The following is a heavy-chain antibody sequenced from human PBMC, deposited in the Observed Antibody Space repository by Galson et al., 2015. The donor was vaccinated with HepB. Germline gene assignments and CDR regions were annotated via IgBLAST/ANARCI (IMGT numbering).Heavy chain of an antibody. J-gene: IGHJ6*02. CDR1: GFTFSNAW. Sequence: SLRLSCAASGFTFSNAWMSWVRQAPGKGLEWVGHIKSKSDGGTTDYAAPVKGRFTISRDDSKNTLYVQMNSLKTEDTAVYYCTTDPWGSYYYYDLDVWGQGTTVTVSS. CDR2: IKSKSDGGTT. D-gene: IGHD3-16*01. CDR3: TTDPWGSYYYYDLDV. V-gene: IGHV3-15*01.